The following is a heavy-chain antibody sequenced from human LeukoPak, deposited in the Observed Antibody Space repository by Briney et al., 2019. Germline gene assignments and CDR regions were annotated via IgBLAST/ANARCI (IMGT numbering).Heavy chain of an antibody. Sequence: GSSVKVSCKASGGTFSSYAISWVRQAPGQGLEWMGRIIPILGIANYAQKFQGRVTITADKSTSTAYMELSSLRSEDTAVYYCARDVVATILRNYYYGMDVWGQGTTVTVSS. D-gene: IGHD5-12*01. CDR2: IIPILGIA. CDR3: ARDVVATILRNYYYGMDV. J-gene: IGHJ6*02. V-gene: IGHV1-69*04. CDR1: GGTFSSYA.